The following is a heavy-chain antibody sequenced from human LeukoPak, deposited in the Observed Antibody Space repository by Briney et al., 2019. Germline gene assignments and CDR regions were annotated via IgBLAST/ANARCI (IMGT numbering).Heavy chain of an antibody. CDR3: AKAAVAGLYYFDY. D-gene: IGHD6-19*01. CDR2: ISYDGSNK. V-gene: IGHV3-30*18. Sequence: GGSLRLSCAASGFTFSSYGMHWVRQAPGKGLEWVAVISYDGSNKYYADSVKGRFTISRDNSKNTLYLQMNSLRAEDTAVYYCAKAAVAGLYYFDYWGQGTLVTASS. J-gene: IGHJ4*02. CDR1: GFTFSSYG.